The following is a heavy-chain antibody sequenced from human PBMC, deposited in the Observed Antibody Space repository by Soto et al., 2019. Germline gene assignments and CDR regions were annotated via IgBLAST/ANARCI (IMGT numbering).Heavy chain of an antibody. D-gene: IGHD3-16*01. V-gene: IGHV4-31*01. Sequence: QVQLQESGPGLVKPSQTLSLTCTVSGGSISSGGYYWSWIRQHPGKGLEWIGNIYYSGSTYYNPSLKGQVTISVDTSKNQFSLKLSSVTAADTAVYYCARVGGINWFDPWGQGTLVTVSS. CDR3: ARVGGINWFDP. J-gene: IGHJ5*02. CDR2: IYYSGST. CDR1: GGSISSGGYY.